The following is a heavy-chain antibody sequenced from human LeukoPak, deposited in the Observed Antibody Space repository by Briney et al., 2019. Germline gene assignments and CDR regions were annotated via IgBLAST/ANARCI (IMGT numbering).Heavy chain of an antibody. D-gene: IGHD3-22*01. CDR3: TRGADSSGYPDAFDI. CDR1: GFTFSSYS. Sequence: GGSLRLSCAASGFTFSSYSMNWVRQAPGKGLVWVSRINSDGSSTSYADSVKGRSTISRDNAKNTLYLQMNSLRAEDTAVYYCTRGADSSGYPDAFDIWGQGTMVTVSS. V-gene: IGHV3-74*01. J-gene: IGHJ3*02. CDR2: INSDGSST.